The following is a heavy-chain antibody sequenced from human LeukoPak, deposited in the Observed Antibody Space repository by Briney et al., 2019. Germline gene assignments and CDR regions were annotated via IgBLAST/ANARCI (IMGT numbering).Heavy chain of an antibody. V-gene: IGHV3-30*03. J-gene: IGHJ3*02. CDR1: GVTFSSYG. Sequence: GGSLRLSCAASGVTFSSYGMHWVRQAPGKGLEWVAVISNDGSNKHYADSVKGRFTISRDNSKNTLYLQMNSLRAEDTAVYYCARAVGPFDIWGQGTIVIVSS. CDR2: ISNDGSNK. D-gene: IGHD3-16*01. CDR3: ARAVGPFDI.